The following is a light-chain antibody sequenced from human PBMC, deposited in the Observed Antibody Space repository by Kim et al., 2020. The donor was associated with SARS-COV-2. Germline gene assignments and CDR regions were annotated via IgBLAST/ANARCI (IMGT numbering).Light chain of an antibody. V-gene: IGLV3-19*01. J-gene: IGLJ3*02. CDR2: GKN. CDR1: SLRSYY. Sequence: SSELTQDPAVSVAFGQTVRITCQGDSLRSYYASWYQQKPGQAPVLVIYGKNNRPSGIPDRFSGSSSGNTASLTITGAQAEDEADYNCNSRDSSGNSWVFGGGT. CDR3: NSRDSSGNSWV.